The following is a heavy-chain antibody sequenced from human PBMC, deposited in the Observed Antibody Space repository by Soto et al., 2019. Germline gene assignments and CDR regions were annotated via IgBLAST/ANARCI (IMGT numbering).Heavy chain of an antibody. J-gene: IGHJ4*02. Sequence: QVQLVESGGGLVRPGESLRLSCTASGFALVDYMGWTRQAPGRGLEWISYIDGSGTATYYTDSVKGRFTVSRDHAENSLYLQMDSLTAEDTALYYCARDYRNKGFDHWGLGTLVTVSS. CDR2: IDGSGTAT. CDR1: GFALVDY. D-gene: IGHD4-4*01. CDR3: ARDYRNKGFDH. V-gene: IGHV3-11*01.